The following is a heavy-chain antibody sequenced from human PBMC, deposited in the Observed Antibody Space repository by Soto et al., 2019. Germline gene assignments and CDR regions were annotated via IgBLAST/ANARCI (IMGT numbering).Heavy chain of an antibody. D-gene: IGHD5-12*01. Sequence: VQLLESGGGFAQPGGSLRLSCAASGFSFSTYAMTWVRLAPGKGLEWVSLITDSGIRTSYADSVTGRFTISRDNFKNMVYLEVRTLLSGDTAVYYCAEIYRGPSEDAFDVWGQGTRVIVSS. V-gene: IGHV3-23*01. CDR1: GFSFSTYA. CDR3: AEIYRGPSEDAFDV. CDR2: ITDSGIRT. J-gene: IGHJ3*01.